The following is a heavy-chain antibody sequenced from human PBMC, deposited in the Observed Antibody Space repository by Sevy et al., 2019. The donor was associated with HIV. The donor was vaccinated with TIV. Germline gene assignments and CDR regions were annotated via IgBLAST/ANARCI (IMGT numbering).Heavy chain of an antibody. V-gene: IGHV3-48*02. CDR2: ISSSSSTI. Sequence: GGSLRLSCAASGFTFSSYSMNWVRQAPGKGLEWVSYISSSSSTIYYADSVKGRSTISRDNAKNSLYLQMNSLRDEDTAVYYCATLYYGSGRKGDGWGQGTLVTVSS. CDR3: ATLYYGSGRKGDG. CDR1: GFTFSSYS. J-gene: IGHJ4*02. D-gene: IGHD3-10*01.